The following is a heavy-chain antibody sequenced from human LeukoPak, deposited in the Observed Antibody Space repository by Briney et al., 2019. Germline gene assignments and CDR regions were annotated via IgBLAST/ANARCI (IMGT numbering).Heavy chain of an antibody. CDR2: IYPGDSDT. CDR3: ARHRGRDYGDYQDAFDI. Sequence: GESLKISCKGSGYSFTSYWIGWVRQMPGKGLEWMGIIYPGDSDTRYSPSFQGQVTISADKSISTAYLQWSSLKASDTAMYYCARHRGRDYGDYQDAFDIWGQGTMVTVSS. D-gene: IGHD4-17*01. V-gene: IGHV5-51*01. J-gene: IGHJ3*02. CDR1: GYSFTSYW.